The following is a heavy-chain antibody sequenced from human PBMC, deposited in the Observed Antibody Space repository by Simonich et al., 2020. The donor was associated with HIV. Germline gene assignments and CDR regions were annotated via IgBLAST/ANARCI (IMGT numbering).Heavy chain of an antibody. D-gene: IGHD3-10*01. V-gene: IGHV3-9*01. J-gene: IGHJ4*02. CDR1: GFTFYDYA. CDR2: VRWNSGSI. CDR3: AKDKGAYYGSGSPVY. Sequence: EVQLVESGGGLVQPGRSLRLSFAASGFTFYDYAMNGVGQAQGKVLEWVAGVRWNSGSIGYADSVKGRITISRDNAKNSLYLQMNSLRAEDTALYYCAKDKGAYYGSGSPVYWGQGTLVTVSS.